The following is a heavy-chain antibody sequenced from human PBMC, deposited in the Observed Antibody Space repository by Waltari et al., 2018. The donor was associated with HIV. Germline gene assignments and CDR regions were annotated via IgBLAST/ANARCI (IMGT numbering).Heavy chain of an antibody. CDR1: GFTFNRYA. D-gene: IGHD4-17*01. CDR3: AKRHYGGNSAHELSAFDI. J-gene: IGHJ3*02. Sequence: EVQLLGSGGGLGQPGGSLRVSCAASGFTFNRYAMPWVREAPGKGLEWVSGISGSDGGTYYADSVKGRFTISRDNVKNTLYLQINSLRADDTAIYYCAKRHYGGNSAHELSAFDIWGQGTMVIVSS. CDR2: ISGSDGGT. V-gene: IGHV3-23*01.